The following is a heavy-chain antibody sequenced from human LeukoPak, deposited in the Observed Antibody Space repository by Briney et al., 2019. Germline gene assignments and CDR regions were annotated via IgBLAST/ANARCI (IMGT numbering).Heavy chain of an antibody. J-gene: IGHJ6*02. CDR3: AKDLGYTYVGYYYYGMDV. Sequence: GGSLRLSCAASGFTFSSYAMSWVRQAPGKGPEWVANMKQDGSGKYYVDSVKGRFTISRDNAKNSLYLQMNSLRAEDTAVYYCAKDLGYTYVGYYYYGMDVWGQGTTVTVSS. V-gene: IGHV3-7*01. D-gene: IGHD5-18*01. CDR1: GFTFSSYA. CDR2: MKQDGSGK.